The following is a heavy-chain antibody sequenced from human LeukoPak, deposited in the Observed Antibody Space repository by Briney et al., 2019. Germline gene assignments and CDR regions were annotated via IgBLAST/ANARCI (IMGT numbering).Heavy chain of an antibody. Sequence: GGSLRLSCAASGFTFGSYGMHWVRQAPGKGLEWVAFIRYDGSNKYYADSVKGRFTISRDNSKNTLYLQMNSLRAEDTAVYYCAKDGIRACSGGSCYSDYWGQGTLVTVSS. CDR2: IRYDGSNK. D-gene: IGHD2-15*01. J-gene: IGHJ4*02. CDR1: GFTFGSYG. V-gene: IGHV3-30*02. CDR3: AKDGIRACSGGSCYSDY.